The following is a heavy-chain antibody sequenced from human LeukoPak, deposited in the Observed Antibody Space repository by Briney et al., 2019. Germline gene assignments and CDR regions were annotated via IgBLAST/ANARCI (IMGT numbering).Heavy chain of an antibody. J-gene: IGHJ4*02. Sequence: GGSLRLSCAASVFTFTSYSIHWVRQAPCKGLEWVAGISYDGSNKYYADSVKGRFTISRDNSKNTLYLQMNSLRAEDTSVYYLARDSGGFGELLEGYFDYWGQGTLVTVSS. CDR2: ISYDGSNK. CDR3: ARDSGGFGELLEGYFDY. D-gene: IGHD3-10*01. CDR1: VFTFTSYS. V-gene: IGHV3-30*04.